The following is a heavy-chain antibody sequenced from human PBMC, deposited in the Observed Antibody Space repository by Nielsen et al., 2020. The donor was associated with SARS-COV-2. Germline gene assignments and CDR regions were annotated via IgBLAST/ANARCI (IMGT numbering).Heavy chain of an antibody. CDR2: INPNSGGT. CDR3: ARAEIAVAGTWYFDL. V-gene: IGHV1-2*06. J-gene: IGHJ2*01. CDR1: GYTFTSYY. Sequence: ASVKVSCKASGYTFTSYYMHWVRQAPGQGLEWMGRINPNSGGTNYAQKFQGRVTMTRDTSISTAYMELSRLRSDDTAVYYCARAEIAVAGTWYFDLGPWHPGHCLL. D-gene: IGHD6-19*01.